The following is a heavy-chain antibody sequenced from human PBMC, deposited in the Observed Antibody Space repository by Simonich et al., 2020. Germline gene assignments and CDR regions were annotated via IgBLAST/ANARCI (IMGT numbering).Heavy chain of an antibody. CDR3: ARGLIGGSYYY. V-gene: IGHV4-34*01. CDR2: INHSGST. CDR1: GGSFSGYY. D-gene: IGHD1-26*01. Sequence: QVQLQQWGAGLLKPSETLSLTCAVYGGSFSGYYWSWIRQPPGKGLEWIGEINHSGSTNYNPPPKSRVTISVDTSKNQFSLKLSSVTAADTAVYYCARGLIGGSYYYWGQGTLVTVSS. J-gene: IGHJ4*02.